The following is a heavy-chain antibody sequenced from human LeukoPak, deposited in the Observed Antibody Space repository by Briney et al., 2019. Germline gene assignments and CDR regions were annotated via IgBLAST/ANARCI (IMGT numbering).Heavy chain of an antibody. CDR3: ARLWVGIGSDC. V-gene: IGHV4-34*01. Sequence: SETLSLTCAVYGGSFSGYYWSWIRQPPGKGLEWIGEINHSGSTNYNPSLKSRVTISVDTSKNQFSLRLSSVTAADTAVYYCARLWVGIGSDCWGQGTLVTVSS. CDR1: GGSFSGYY. D-gene: IGHD2-21*01. J-gene: IGHJ4*02. CDR2: INHSGST.